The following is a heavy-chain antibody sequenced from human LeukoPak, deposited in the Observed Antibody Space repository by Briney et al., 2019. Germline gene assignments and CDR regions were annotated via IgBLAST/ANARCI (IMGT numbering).Heavy chain of an antibody. J-gene: IGHJ3*02. CDR3: AKLGIGEHEVSGYYYATQSSGLDI. D-gene: IGHD3-22*01. V-gene: IGHV1-46*01. CDR1: GYTFTSYY. CDR2: INPSGGST. Sequence: ASVKVSCKASGYTFTSYYMHWVRQAPGQGLEWMGIINPSGGSTSYAQKFQGRVTMTRDTSTSTVYMELSSLRSEDTAVYYCAKLGIGEHEVSGYYYATQSSGLDIWGQGTMVIVSS.